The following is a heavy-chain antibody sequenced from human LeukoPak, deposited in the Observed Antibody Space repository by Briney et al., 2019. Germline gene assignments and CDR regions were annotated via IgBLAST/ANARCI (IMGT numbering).Heavy chain of an antibody. V-gene: IGHV4-59*02. CDR1: GFTVSSNY. Sequence: PGGSLRLSCAASGFTVSSNYMSWIRQPPGKGLEWIGYIYYSGSTNYNPSLKSRVTISVDTSKNQFSLKLSSVTAADTAVYYCAAVAGTGWFDPWGQGTLVTVSS. CDR2: IYYSGST. CDR3: AAVAGTGWFDP. D-gene: IGHD6-19*01. J-gene: IGHJ5*02.